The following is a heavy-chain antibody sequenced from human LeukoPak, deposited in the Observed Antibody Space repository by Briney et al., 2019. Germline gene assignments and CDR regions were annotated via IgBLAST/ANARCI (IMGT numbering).Heavy chain of an antibody. CDR2: ISYDGSNK. CDR3: ARAGDYYYDSSGEEAFDI. V-gene: IGHV3-30*04. Sequence: GGPLRLSCAASAFTFSSYAMHWVRQAPGKGLEWVAVISYDGSNKYYADSVMGRFTISRDNSKNTLYLQMNSLRAEDTAVYYCARAGDYYYDSSGEEAFDIWGQGTMVTVSS. CDR1: AFTFSSYA. J-gene: IGHJ3*02. D-gene: IGHD3-22*01.